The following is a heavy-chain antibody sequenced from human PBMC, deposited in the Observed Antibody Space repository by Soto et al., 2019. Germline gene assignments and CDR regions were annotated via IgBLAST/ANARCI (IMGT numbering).Heavy chain of an antibody. CDR2: ISGSGGST. V-gene: IGHV3-23*01. D-gene: IGHD2-21*02. J-gene: IGHJ4*02. Sequence: GGSLRLSCAASGLNFSSYAMSWVRQAPGKGLEWVSAISGSGGSTYYADSVKGRFTISRDNSKNTLYLQMNSLRAEDTAVYYCAKEDTSAYCGGDCYSYYFDYWGQGTLVTVSS. CDR1: GLNFSSYA. CDR3: AKEDTSAYCGGDCYSYYFDY.